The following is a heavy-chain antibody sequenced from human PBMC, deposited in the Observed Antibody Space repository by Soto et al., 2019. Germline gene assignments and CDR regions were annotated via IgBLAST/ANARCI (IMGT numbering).Heavy chain of an antibody. J-gene: IGHJ4*02. CDR3: ASPPLPAPPSEYLVGALFDY. CDR2: INGSGGST. D-gene: IGHD3-10*01. Sequence: GGSLRLSCAASGFTFSSYAMSWVRQAPGKGLEWVSAINGSGGSTYYADSVKGRFTISRDNSKNTLYLQMNSLRAEDTAVYYCASPPLPAPPSEYLVGALFDYWGQGTLVTVSS. CDR1: GFTFSSYA. V-gene: IGHV3-23*01.